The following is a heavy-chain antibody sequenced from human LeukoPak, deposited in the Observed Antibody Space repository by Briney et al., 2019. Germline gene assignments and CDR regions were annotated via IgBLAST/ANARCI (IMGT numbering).Heavy chain of an antibody. CDR1: GFTFSSYS. D-gene: IGHD3-22*01. J-gene: IGHJ4*02. V-gene: IGHV3-21*01. CDR2: ISSSSSNI. CDR3: ARGGGDYDDSSELDY. Sequence: GGSLRLSCAASGFTFSSYSLNWVRQAPGKGLEWVSSISSSSSNIYYADSVKGRFTISRDNAKNSLYLQMNSLRAEDTAVYYCARGGGDYDDSSELDYWGQGTLVTVSS.